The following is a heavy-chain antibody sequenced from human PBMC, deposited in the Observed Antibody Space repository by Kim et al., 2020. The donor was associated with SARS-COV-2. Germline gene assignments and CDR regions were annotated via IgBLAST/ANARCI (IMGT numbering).Heavy chain of an antibody. Sequence: SVKVSCKASRGTFSSYAINWVRQAPGQGLEWMGRIIPMFVITNYAQKFQGRVTITADRSTSTAYMELSSLRSEDTAVYYCAREWDGYSGYDPRRGKYYYGMDVGGQGTTVTVSS. J-gene: IGHJ6*02. D-gene: IGHD5-12*01. CDR3: AREWDGYSGYDPRRGKYYYGMDV. CDR1: RGTFSSYA. V-gene: IGHV1-69*04. CDR2: IIPMFVIT.